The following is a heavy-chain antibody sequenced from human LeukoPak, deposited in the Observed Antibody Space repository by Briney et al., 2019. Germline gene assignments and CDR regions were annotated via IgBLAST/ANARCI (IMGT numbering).Heavy chain of an antibody. CDR1: GGSISSSGYY. Sequence: SETLSLTCIVSGGSISSSGYYWVWIRQPPGKGLEWIGYIYYSGSTNYNPSLKSRVTISVDTSKNQFSLKLSSVTAAGTAVYYCARREDGSFDYWGQGTLVTVSS. D-gene: IGHD5-24*01. V-gene: IGHV4-61*05. CDR2: IYYSGST. CDR3: ARREDGSFDY. J-gene: IGHJ4*02.